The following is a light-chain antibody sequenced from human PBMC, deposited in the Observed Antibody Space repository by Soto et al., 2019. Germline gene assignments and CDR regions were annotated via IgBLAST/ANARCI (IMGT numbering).Light chain of an antibody. CDR3: CSYAGSSTFWV. CDR2: QVS. Sequence: QSVLTQPASVSGSPGQSITISCTGTSSDVGSYNLGSWYQQHPGKAPKLMIYQVSKRPSGVSHRFSGSKSGNTASLTISGLQAEDEADYYCCSYAGSSTFWVFGGGTKLTVL. CDR1: SSDVGSYNL. J-gene: IGLJ3*02. V-gene: IGLV2-23*02.